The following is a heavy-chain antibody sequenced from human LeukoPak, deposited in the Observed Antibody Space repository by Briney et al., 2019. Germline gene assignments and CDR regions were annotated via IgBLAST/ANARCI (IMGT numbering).Heavy chain of an antibody. CDR2: INHSGST. V-gene: IGHV4-34*01. Sequence: SETLSLTCAVYGGSFSGYYWSWIRQPPGNWLEWIGEINHSGSTNYNPSLKSRVTISVDTSKNQFSLKLSSVTAADTAVYYCARGQDCGGYCYTYYFDYWGQGTLVTVSS. CDR3: ARGQDCGGYCYTYYFDY. D-gene: IGHD2-21*02. CDR1: GGSFSGYY. J-gene: IGHJ4*02.